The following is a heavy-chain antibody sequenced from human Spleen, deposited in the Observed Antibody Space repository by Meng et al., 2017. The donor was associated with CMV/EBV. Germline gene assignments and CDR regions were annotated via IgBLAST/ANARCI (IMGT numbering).Heavy chain of an antibody. V-gene: IGHV4-39*07. D-gene: IGHD1-26*01. CDR2: IYYSGST. CDR1: GGSISSSAYY. J-gene: IGHJ5*02. CDR3: ARVGARRWFDP. Sequence: SETLSLTCTVSGGSISSSAYYWAWVRQTPGKGLEWIGNIYYSGSTYYNLSLRSRVTISVDTSKNQFSLKLRSVTAADTAVYYCARVGARRWFDPWGQGTLVTVSS.